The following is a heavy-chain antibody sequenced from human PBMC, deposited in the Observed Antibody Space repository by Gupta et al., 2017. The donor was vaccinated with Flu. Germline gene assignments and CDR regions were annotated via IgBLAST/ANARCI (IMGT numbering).Heavy chain of an antibody. CDR2: ISYDGSNK. J-gene: IGHJ4*02. D-gene: IGHD6-13*01. CDR3: ARGMGIAASYFDY. V-gene: IGHV3-30-3*01. Sequence: RQAPGKGLEWVAVISYDGSNKYYADSVKGRFTISRDNSKNTLYLQMNSLRAEDTAVYYCARGMGIAASYFDYWGQGTLVTVSS.